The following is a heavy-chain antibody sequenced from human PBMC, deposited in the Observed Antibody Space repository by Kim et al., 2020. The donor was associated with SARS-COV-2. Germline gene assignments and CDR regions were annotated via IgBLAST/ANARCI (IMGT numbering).Heavy chain of an antibody. CDR3: ARGESILTGPPWGY. V-gene: IGHV3-30*04. CDR1: GFTFSSYA. Sequence: GGSLRLSCAASGFTFSSYAMHWVRQAPGKGLEWVAVISYDGSNKYYADSVKGRFTISRDNSKNTLYLQMNSLRAEDTAVYYCARGESILTGPPWGYWGQGPRITVAS. J-gene: IGHJ4*02. CDR2: ISYDGSNK. D-gene: IGHD3-9*01.